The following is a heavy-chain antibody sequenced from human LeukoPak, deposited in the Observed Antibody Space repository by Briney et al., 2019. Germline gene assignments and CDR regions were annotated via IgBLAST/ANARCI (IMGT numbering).Heavy chain of an antibody. CDR1: GGSVNSVTYY. CDR3: ARHEANYYYYYMDV. D-gene: IGHD3-10*01. V-gene: IGHV4-39*01. J-gene: IGHJ6*03. CDR2: IYQGEST. Sequence: SETLSLXCAVSGGSVNSVTYYWAWVRQPPGKGLECIGSIYQGESTYSNPSLESRVSMSVDTSKNQFSLRLTSVTAADTAVYYCARHEANYYYYYMDVWGEGTTVTVSS.